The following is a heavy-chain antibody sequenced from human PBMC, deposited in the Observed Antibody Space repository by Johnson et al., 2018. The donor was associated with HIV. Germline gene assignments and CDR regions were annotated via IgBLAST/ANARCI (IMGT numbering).Heavy chain of an antibody. CDR3: VREDGAFDL. CDR2: INQYGSEE. D-gene: IGHD5-24*01. V-gene: IGHV3-7*04. Sequence: VQLVESGGVLVQPGGSLRLSCAASGFAFGSYWMHWVRQAPGKGLQWVANINQYGSEEYYVDSVKGRFTISRDNAKNSMYLQMNSLRADDTAVYYCVREDGAFDLWGQGTVVTVSS. CDR1: GFAFGSYW. J-gene: IGHJ3*01.